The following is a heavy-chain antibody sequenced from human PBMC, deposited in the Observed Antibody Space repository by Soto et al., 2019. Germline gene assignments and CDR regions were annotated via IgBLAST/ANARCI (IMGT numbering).Heavy chain of an antibody. CDR2: IYPGDSDT. CDR1: GYSFTSYW. Sequence: GESLKISCKGSGYSFTSYWIGWVRQMPGKGLEWMGIIYPGDSDTRYSPSFQGQVTISADKSISTAYLQWSSLKASDTAMYYCARCTGIAAAGTEDYYYYYGMDVWGQGTTVTVSS. CDR3: ARCTGIAAAGTEDYYYYYGMDV. V-gene: IGHV5-51*01. J-gene: IGHJ6*02. D-gene: IGHD6-13*01.